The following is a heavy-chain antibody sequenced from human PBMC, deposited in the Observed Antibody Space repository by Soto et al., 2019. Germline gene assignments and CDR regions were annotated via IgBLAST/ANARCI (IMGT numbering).Heavy chain of an antibody. V-gene: IGHV3-33*01. CDR3: DQGRPFYGMDV. CDR2: IWYDGSNK. J-gene: IGHJ6*02. D-gene: IGHD3-10*01. Sequence: QVQLVESGGGVVQPGRSLRLSCAASGFTFSSYGMHWVRQAPGKGLEWVAVIWYDGSNKYYADSVKGRFTISRDNSKNTLYLQMNSLRAEDTAVYPPDQGRPFYGMDVWGQGTTVTVSS. CDR1: GFTFSSYG.